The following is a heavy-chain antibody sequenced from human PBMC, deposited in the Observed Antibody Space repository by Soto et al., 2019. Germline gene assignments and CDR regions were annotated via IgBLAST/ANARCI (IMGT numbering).Heavy chain of an antibody. V-gene: IGHV4-31*03. D-gene: IGHD3-10*01. CDR3: ARGGYYYGYGMDV. Sequence: QVQLQESGPGLVKPSQTLSLTCTVSGGSISSGGYYWSWIRQHPGKGLEWIGYIYYSGSTYYNPSLKSRVTISIDTSKNQFSLKLSSVTAADTAVYNCARGGYYYGYGMDVWGQGTTVTVSS. CDR1: GGSISSGGYY. J-gene: IGHJ6*02. CDR2: IYYSGST.